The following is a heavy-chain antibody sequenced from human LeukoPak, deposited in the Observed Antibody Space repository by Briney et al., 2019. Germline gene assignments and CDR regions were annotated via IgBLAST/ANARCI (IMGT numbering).Heavy chain of an antibody. Sequence: GGSLRLSCSASGFPFSTLGMHWVRQAPGKGLEHVSTIGSDGSGTYYADSVKGRFTISRDNSKNTLYLQMNSLRAEDTAVYYCARGQDFYDSSGPSPDYWGQGTLVTVSS. D-gene: IGHD3-22*01. CDR2: IGSDGSGT. CDR3: ARGQDFYDSSGPSPDY. V-gene: IGHV3-64*04. CDR1: GFPFSTLG. J-gene: IGHJ4*02.